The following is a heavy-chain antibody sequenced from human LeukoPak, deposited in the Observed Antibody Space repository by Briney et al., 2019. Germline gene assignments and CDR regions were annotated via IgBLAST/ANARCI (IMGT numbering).Heavy chain of an antibody. J-gene: IGHJ4*02. D-gene: IGHD4-17*01. Sequence: GGSLRLSCAASGLTFSNYAMYWVRQAPGKGLEFVSLISSNGGSTYYANSVRGRFTISRDNSKNTVYLQMGSLGSEDMAVYYCARAPTVTTNFDCWGQGTLVSVSS. V-gene: IGHV3-64*01. CDR2: ISSNGGST. CDR3: ARAPTVTTNFDC. CDR1: GLTFSNYA.